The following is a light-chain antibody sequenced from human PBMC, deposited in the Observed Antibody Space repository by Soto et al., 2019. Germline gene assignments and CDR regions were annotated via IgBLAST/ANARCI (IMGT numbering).Light chain of an antibody. J-gene: IGKJ4*01. Sequence: EVVLTQSPATLSLSPGERATLSCRASQGISDYLGWYQQKPGQAPRILIYDASNRATGIPSRFSGSGSGTDFTLTISNVEPEDFAVYYCQQRTNWPPLTFGGGTKVDIK. CDR3: QQRTNWPPLT. CDR2: DAS. CDR1: QGISDY. V-gene: IGKV3-11*01.